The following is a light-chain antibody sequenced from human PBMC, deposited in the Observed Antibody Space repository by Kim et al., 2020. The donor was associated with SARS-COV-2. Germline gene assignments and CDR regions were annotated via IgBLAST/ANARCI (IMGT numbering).Light chain of an antibody. J-gene: IGKJ5*01. CDR3: QHTYRT. V-gene: IGKV1-39*01. Sequence: DIQMTQSPSSLSASVGDRVTITCRASQSISSYLNWYQQKPGKAPKVLIYAASNLQSGVPSRFSGSGLGTDFTLTISSLQPEDFATYYCQHTYRTFGQGTRLEIK. CDR1: QSISSY. CDR2: AAS.